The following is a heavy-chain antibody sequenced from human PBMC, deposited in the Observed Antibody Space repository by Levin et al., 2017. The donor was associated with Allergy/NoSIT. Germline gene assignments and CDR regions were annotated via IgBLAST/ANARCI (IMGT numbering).Heavy chain of an antibody. Sequence: PGGSLRLSCAASGFTFSSYSMNWVRQAPGKGLEWVSSISSSSSYIYYADSVKGRFTISRDNAKNSLYLQMNSLRAEDTAVYYCARVVVAATPYYFDYWGQGTLVTVSS. CDR1: GFTFSSYS. CDR2: ISSSSSYI. CDR3: ARVVVAATPYYFDY. D-gene: IGHD2-15*01. V-gene: IGHV3-21*01. J-gene: IGHJ4*02.